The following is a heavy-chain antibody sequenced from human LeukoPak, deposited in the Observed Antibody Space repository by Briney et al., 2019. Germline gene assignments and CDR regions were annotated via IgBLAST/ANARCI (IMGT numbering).Heavy chain of an antibody. J-gene: IGHJ4*02. V-gene: IGHV4-59*01. Sequence: PSETLSLTCTVSGGSISSYYWSWIRQPPGKGLEWIGYIYYSGSTNYNPSLKSRVTISVDTSKNQFSLKLSSVTAADTAVYYCARGPLYSSSWYFGYWGQGTLVTVSS. D-gene: IGHD6-13*01. CDR1: GGSISSYY. CDR3: ARGPLYSSSWYFGY. CDR2: IYYSGST.